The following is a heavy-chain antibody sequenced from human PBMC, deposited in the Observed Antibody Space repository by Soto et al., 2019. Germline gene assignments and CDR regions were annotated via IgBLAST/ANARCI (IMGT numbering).Heavy chain of an antibody. CDR1: GYSFTTYW. CDR2: INPGDSDI. CDR3: ARHEKFYYYYYGMDV. Sequence: GESLKISCKASGYSFTTYWIAWVRQMPGKGLEWMGIINPGDSDIRYSPSFQGQVTISADNSISTAYLQWSSLKASDTAMYYCARHEKFYYYYYGMDVWGQGTAVTVSS. J-gene: IGHJ6*02. V-gene: IGHV5-51*01.